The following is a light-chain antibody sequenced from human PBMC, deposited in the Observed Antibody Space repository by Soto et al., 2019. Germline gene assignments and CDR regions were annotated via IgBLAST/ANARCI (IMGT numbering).Light chain of an antibody. CDR2: TNS. V-gene: IGLV1-44*01. J-gene: IGLJ3*02. Sequence: QSVLTQPPSASGTPGQRVTISCSGTSSNIGSKTVNWYQQLPGTAPKLLIYTNSQRPSGVPDRFSGSKSGPSASLAISGLQSEDESDYYCAAWDDSLKGWVFGGGTKLTVL. CDR1: SSNIGSKT. CDR3: AAWDDSLKGWV.